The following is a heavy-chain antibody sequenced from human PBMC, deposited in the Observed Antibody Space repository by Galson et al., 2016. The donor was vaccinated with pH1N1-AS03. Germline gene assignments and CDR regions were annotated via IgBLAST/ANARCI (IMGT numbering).Heavy chain of an antibody. D-gene: IGHD1-26*01. CDR1: GDTLNKYA. Sequence: SVKVSCKASGDTLNKYAIGWVRQAPGQGLEWMGGIIPIFHTTKYAQKFQGRVTITADESTTTAYMDLSSLGPEDTALYYCTRGVRATPYHFYGMDVWGQGTTVAVSS. V-gene: IGHV1-69*13. CDR3: TRGVRATPYHFYGMDV. CDR2: IIPIFHTT. J-gene: IGHJ6*02.